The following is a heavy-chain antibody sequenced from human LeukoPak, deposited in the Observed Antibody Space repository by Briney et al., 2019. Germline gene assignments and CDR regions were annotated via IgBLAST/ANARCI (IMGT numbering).Heavy chain of an antibody. CDR3: ARKTTVVPPGRSDVFDF. CDR1: GRSFRSHY. CDR2: IYYSGSP. V-gene: IGHV4-59*11. D-gene: IGHD4-23*01. Sequence: SETLSLTCTVSGRSFRSHYWNWIRQPPGKGLEWIGYIYYSGSPNYNPSLKSRLTISVDTSKNQFSQKLSSVTAADTAVYYCARKTTVVPPGRSDVFDFWGQGTMVTVSS. J-gene: IGHJ3*01.